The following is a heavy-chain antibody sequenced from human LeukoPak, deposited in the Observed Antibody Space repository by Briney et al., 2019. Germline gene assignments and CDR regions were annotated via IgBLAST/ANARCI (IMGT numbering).Heavy chain of an antibody. V-gene: IGHV3-23*01. CDR2: ISGSGGST. Sequence: GGSLRLSCASSGFTFSSYAMSRVRQAPGKGLEWVSAISGSGGSTYYADSVKGRFTISRDNSKNTLYLQMNSLRAEDTAVYYCAKEGAMKDSSGYSDYWGQGTLVTVSS. CDR1: GFTFSSYA. J-gene: IGHJ4*02. D-gene: IGHD3-22*01. CDR3: AKEGAMKDSSGYSDY.